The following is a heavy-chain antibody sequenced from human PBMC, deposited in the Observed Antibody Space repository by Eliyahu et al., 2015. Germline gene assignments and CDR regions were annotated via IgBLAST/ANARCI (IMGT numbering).Heavy chain of an antibody. D-gene: IGHD4-17*01. CDR3: AKDEDYGDYVPKLDADY. Sequence: GGSTYYADSVKGRFTISRDNSKNTLYLQMNSLRAEDTAVYYCAKDEDYGDYVPKLDADYWGQGTLVTVSS. V-gene: IGHV3-23*01. CDR2: GGST. J-gene: IGHJ4*02.